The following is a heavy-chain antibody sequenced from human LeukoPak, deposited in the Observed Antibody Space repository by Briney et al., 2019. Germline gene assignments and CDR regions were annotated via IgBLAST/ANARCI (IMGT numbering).Heavy chain of an antibody. D-gene: IGHD2-2*01. J-gene: IGHJ6*03. CDR2: ISGSGGST. Sequence: GGSLRLSCAASGFTFSSCAMSWVRQAPGKGLEWVAAISGSGGSTYYADSVKGRFTISRDNSKNRLYLQMNSLRAEDTAVYYCAKAVYCSSTSCDSAYSYYYYMDVWGKGTTVTVSS. CDR1: GFTFSSCA. V-gene: IGHV3-23*01. CDR3: AKAVYCSSTSCDSAYSYYYYMDV.